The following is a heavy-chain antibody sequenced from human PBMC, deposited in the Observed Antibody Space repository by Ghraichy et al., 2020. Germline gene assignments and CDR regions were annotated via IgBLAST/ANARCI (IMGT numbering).Heavy chain of an antibody. CDR1: GFTFSSHW. CDR3: ARAGEYYYDSSGYYTY. CDR2: IKQDESEK. Sequence: GGSLRLSCAASGFTFSSHWMSWVRQAPGKGLEWVANIKQDESEKYYVDSVKGRFTISTDNAKNSLYLQMNSLRVEDTAVYYCARAGEYYYDSSGYYTYWGQGTLVTVSS. J-gene: IGHJ4*02. V-gene: IGHV3-7*01. D-gene: IGHD3-22*01.